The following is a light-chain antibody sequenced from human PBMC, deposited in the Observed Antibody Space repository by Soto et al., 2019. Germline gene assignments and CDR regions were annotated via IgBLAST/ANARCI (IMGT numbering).Light chain of an antibody. CDR2: EAS. V-gene: IGKV1-5*03. Sequence: DIQMTQSPSTLCASVGDRVTITCRASQSISDSLAWYQQKPGKAPKLLIYEASNLKSGAPSRFSGSGSGTEYTLTISSLQPDDFASYYCQQYNGYWTFGQGTKVEIK. CDR3: QQYNGYWT. CDR1: QSISDS. J-gene: IGKJ1*01.